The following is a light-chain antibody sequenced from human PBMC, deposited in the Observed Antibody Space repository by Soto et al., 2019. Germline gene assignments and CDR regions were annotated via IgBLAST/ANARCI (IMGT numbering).Light chain of an antibody. CDR1: SSKIGAGYD. V-gene: IGLV1-40*01. CDR3: QSYDSSLSGYV. CDR2: GNT. Sequence: QSVLTQPPSVSGAPGQRVTMSCTGSSSKIGAGYDVHWYQQLPGTAPKLLISGNTNRPSGVPDRFSGSKSGTSASLAITGLQAEDEADYYCQSYDSSLSGYVFGTGTKVTVL. J-gene: IGLJ1*01.